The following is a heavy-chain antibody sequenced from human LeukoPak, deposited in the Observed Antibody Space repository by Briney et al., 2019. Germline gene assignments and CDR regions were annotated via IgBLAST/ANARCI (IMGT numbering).Heavy chain of an antibody. CDR1: GGSFSGYY. J-gene: IGHJ4*02. V-gene: IGHV4-34*01. CDR3: AGTPRYCSGGSCYSYYFDY. D-gene: IGHD2-15*01. Sequence: SETLSLTCAVYGGSFSGYYWSWIRQPPGKGLEWIGEINHSGSTNYNPSLKSRVTISVDTSKNQFSLKLSSVTAADTAVYYCAGTPRYCSGGSCYSYYFDYWGQGTLVTVSS. CDR2: INHSGST.